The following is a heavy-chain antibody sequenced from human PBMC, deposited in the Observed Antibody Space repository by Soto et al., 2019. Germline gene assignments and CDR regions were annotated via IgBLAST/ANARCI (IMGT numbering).Heavy chain of an antibody. CDR1: GGSITSGGYY. CDR2: IYYSGST. Sequence: SETLSLICTDSGGSITSGGYYWSWIRQNPGKGLEWIGYIYYSGSTYYNPSLKSRVTISLDTSKNQFSLKLNSVTAADTAVYYCARAGRYGSGEPHAFDIWGQGTMVTVSS. V-gene: IGHV4-31*03. CDR3: ARAGRYGSGEPHAFDI. J-gene: IGHJ3*02. D-gene: IGHD3-10*01.